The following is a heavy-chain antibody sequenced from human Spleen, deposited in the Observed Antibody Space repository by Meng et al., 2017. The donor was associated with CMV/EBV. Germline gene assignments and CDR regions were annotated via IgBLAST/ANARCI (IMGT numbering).Heavy chain of an antibody. Sequence: SETLSLTCTVFGASISSNYWSWSRRPPGKGLEYIGSISYTGYIEYNPSLKGRVTISLDTSKNHFSLKLTSVTAADTAMYYCAGPDDMGSSPHDPFDMWGQGTMVTVSS. D-gene: IGHD1-1*01. CDR3: AGPDDMGSSPHDPFDM. CDR2: ISYTGYI. J-gene: IGHJ3*02. V-gene: IGHV4-59*01. CDR1: GASISSNY.